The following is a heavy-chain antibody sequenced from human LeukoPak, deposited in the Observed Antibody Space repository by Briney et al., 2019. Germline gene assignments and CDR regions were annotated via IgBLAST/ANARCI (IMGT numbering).Heavy chain of an antibody. V-gene: IGHV3-43*02. J-gene: IGHJ4*02. CDR1: GFTYDDYA. CDR3: AKDTFARRLHYFDY. Sequence: GGSLRLSCAASGFTYDDYAMHWIRQAPGKGLEWVSLISGDGGSTYYADSVKGRFTISRGNSKNSLYLQMNSLRTEATALYYCAKDTFARRLHYFDYWGQGTLVTVSS. D-gene: IGHD4-11*01. CDR2: ISGDGGST.